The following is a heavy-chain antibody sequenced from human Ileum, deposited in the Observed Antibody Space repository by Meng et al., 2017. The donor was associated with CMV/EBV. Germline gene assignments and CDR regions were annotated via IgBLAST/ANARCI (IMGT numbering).Heavy chain of an antibody. V-gene: IGHV3-11*01. D-gene: IGHD3-16*01. Sequence: SLRLSCAASGFNFSDYQMSWIRQAPGKGMEWVSYISPSGSSIYYADSVKGRFTISRDNAKNSMYLQMNSLRAEDTAVYYCTSPPAGGWGQGTLVTVSS. CDR3: TSPPAGG. CDR1: GFNFSDYQ. J-gene: IGHJ4*02. CDR2: ISPSGSSI.